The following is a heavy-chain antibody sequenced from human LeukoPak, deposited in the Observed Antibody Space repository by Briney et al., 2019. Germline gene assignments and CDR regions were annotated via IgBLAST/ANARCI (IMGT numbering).Heavy chain of an antibody. CDR2: IHHPGTA. V-gene: IGHV4-39*01. Sequence: PSETLSLNCSDSGASITTFNSHWAWIRQSPGKGLEWMGSIHHPGTAFYNPSLKSRVTISVDTSKKQFSLKLTSVAAADTAVYYCARHLEDCSGSSCYDFDSWGQGTLVTVSS. CDR3: ARHLEDCSGSSCYDFDS. J-gene: IGHJ4*02. D-gene: IGHD2-2*01. CDR1: GASITTFNSH.